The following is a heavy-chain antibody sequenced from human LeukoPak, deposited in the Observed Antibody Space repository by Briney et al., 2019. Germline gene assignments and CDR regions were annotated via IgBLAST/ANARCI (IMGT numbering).Heavy chain of an antibody. CDR2: ISSDGNTT. V-gene: IGHV3-74*01. CDR3: APEGGYSYDY. J-gene: IGHJ4*02. Sequence: PGGSLRLSCAASGFTISTYWMHWVRQAPGKGLVRVARISSDGNTTRYADFVEGRFAISRDNAKNTLYLQMNSLRAEDTAVYYCAPEGGYSYDYWGQGTLVTVSS. D-gene: IGHD5-18*01. CDR1: GFTISTYW.